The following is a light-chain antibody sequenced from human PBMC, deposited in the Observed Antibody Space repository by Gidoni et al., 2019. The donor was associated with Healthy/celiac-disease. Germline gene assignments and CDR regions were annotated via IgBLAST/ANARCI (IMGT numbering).Light chain of an antibody. J-gene: IGKJ1*01. Sequence: IQLNQFPSSLSASVGDRVTITCRARQSISSYLNWYPQKPGKAPKLLIYAASSLQSGVPSRFSGSGSGTDFTLTISSLQPEDFATYYCQQSYSTPRTFGQGTKVEIK. CDR1: QSISSY. CDR2: AAS. CDR3: QQSYSTPRT. V-gene: IGKV1-39*01.